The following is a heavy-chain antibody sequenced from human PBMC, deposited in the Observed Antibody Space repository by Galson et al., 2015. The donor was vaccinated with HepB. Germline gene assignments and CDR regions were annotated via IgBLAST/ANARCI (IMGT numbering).Heavy chain of an antibody. D-gene: IGHD1-26*01. CDR2: IYPGDSDT. V-gene: IGHV5-51*01. J-gene: IGHJ4*02. Sequence: QSGAEVKKPGESLKISCKGSGYSFTNYWIGWVRQMPGKGLEWMGIIYPGDSDTRYSPSFQGQVTISADKSISTAYLQWSSLKASDTAMYYCARGVEVGATTMLPGYWGQGTLVTVSS. CDR3: ARGVEVGATTMLPGY. CDR1: GYSFTNYW.